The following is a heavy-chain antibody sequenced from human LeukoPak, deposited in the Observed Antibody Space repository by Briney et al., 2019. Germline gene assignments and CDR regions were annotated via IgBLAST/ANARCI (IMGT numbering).Heavy chain of an antibody. D-gene: IGHD6-13*01. V-gene: IGHV3-23*01. CDR2: ISGGGGST. CDR1: GFAFRSYA. J-gene: IGHJ1*01. Sequence: GGSLRLSCTASGFAFRSYAMSWVRQAPGKALEWVSAISGGGGSTYFADSVKGRFTISRDNSKDTLYRQMNSLRAEDTAVYYCAKDVPYSSSWAYFQHWGQGTLVTVSS. CDR3: AKDVPYSSSWAYFQH.